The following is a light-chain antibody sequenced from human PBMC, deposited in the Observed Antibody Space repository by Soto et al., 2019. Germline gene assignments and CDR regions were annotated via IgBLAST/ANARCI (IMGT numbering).Light chain of an antibody. Sequence: QSALTQPASVSGSPGQSITISCTGTSRDVGGYNYVSWYQQHPGKAPKLMIYDVSNRPSGVSNRFSGSKSGNTASLTISGLQAEDEADYYCSSYTSSSTPYVFGPGTKLTVL. V-gene: IGLV2-14*01. CDR1: SRDVGGYNY. J-gene: IGLJ1*01. CDR2: DVS. CDR3: SSYTSSSTPYV.